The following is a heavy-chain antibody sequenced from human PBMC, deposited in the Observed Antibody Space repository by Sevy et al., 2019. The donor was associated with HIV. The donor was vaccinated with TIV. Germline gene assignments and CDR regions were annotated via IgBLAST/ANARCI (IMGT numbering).Heavy chain of an antibody. D-gene: IGHD1-7*01. J-gene: IGHJ3*02. CDR2: ISGRGGST. CDR1: GFTFSSYA. CDR3: AKGATRYNWNYSAFDI. Sequence: GGSLRLSCAASGFTFSSYAMSWVRQAPGKGLEWVSAISGRGGSTYYADSVKGRFTISRDNSKNTLYLQMNSLRAEDTAVYYCAKGATRYNWNYSAFDIWGQGTMVTVSS. V-gene: IGHV3-23*01.